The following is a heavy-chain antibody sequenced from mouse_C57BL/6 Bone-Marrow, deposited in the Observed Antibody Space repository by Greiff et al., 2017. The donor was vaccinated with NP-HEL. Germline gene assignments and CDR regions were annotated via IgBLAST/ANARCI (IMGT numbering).Heavy chain of an antibody. CDR3: ARRVITTVVYWYFDV. J-gene: IGHJ1*03. D-gene: IGHD1-1*01. CDR2: ISGGGGNT. V-gene: IGHV5-9*01. CDR1: GFTFSSYT. Sequence: EVQRVESGGGLVKPGGSLKLSCAASGFTFSSYTMSWVRQTPEKRLEWVATISGGGGNTYYPDSVKGRFTISRDNAKNTLYLQMSSLRSEDTALYYCARRVITTVVYWYFDVWGTGTTVTVSS.